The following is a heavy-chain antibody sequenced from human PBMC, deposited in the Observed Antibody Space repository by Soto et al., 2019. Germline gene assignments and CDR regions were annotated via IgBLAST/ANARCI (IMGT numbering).Heavy chain of an antibody. CDR3: ARDSGGSGYEFDY. CDR1: GFPFSAYG. CDR2: IWFDGGNE. V-gene: IGHV3-33*01. Sequence: VRLSCAASGFPFSAYGMHWVRQAPGKGLQWVAVIWFDGGNEYYADSVRGRFTISRDNSKNTLYLQMNSLTDEDTAVYYCARDSGGSGYEFDYWGQGTLVTVSS. J-gene: IGHJ4*02. D-gene: IGHD3-22*01.